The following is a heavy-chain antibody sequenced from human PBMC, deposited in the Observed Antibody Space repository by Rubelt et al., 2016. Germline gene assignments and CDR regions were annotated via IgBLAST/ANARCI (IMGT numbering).Heavy chain of an antibody. D-gene: IGHD1-26*01. CDR3: ARVLGGTYYDAFDM. J-gene: IGHJ3*02. CDR2: IYYSGST. CDR1: GDSISSYY. V-gene: IGHV4-59*01. Sequence: QVQLQESGPGLVKPSETLSLTCTVSGDSISSYYWTWIRQPPGKGLEWIGYIYYSGSTNYNPSLKSRGTISVDTSKNQVSLKLSSVTAADTAVYYCARVLGGTYYDAFDMWGQGTVVTVFS.